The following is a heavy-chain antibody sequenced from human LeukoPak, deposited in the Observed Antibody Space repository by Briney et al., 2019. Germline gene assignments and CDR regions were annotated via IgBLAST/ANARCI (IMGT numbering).Heavy chain of an antibody. V-gene: IGHV1-69*04. D-gene: IGHD2-15*01. Sequence: GASVKVSCKASGGTFSSYALSWVRQAPGQGLEWMGRIIPILGIANYAQKFQGRVTITADKSTCTAYMELSSLRSEDTAVYYCARDLGGTYCSGGSCYSRLFDYWGQGTQVTVSS. CDR1: GGTFSSYA. J-gene: IGHJ4*02. CDR2: IIPILGIA. CDR3: ARDLGGTYCSGGSCYSRLFDY.